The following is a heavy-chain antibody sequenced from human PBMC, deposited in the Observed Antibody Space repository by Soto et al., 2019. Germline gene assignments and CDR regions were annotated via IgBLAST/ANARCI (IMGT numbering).Heavy chain of an antibody. D-gene: IGHD6-13*01. CDR3: AKVVYRQQPWTMNWFDP. V-gene: IGHV3-23*01. CDR1: GFTFSSYA. J-gene: IGHJ5*02. Sequence: PGGSLRLSCAASGFTFSSYAMSWVRQAPGKGLEWVSAISGSGGSTYYAESVKGRFTISRDNSKNTQYLQMNSLRAEETAVYYIAKVVYRQQPWTMNWFDPWGQGTLVTVSS. CDR2: ISGSGGST.